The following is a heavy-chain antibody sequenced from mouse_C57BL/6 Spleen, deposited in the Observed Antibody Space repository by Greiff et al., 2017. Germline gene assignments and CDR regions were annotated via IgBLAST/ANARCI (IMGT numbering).Heavy chain of an antibody. V-gene: IGHV5-4*01. Sequence: EVQLVESGGGLVKPGGSLKLSCAASGFTFSSYAMSWVRQTPEKRLEWVATISDGGSYTYYPDNVKGRFTISRDNAKNNLYLQMSHLKSEDTAMYYCAREDYRNLDYWGQGTTLTVSS. J-gene: IGHJ2*01. CDR2: ISDGGSYT. CDR3: AREDYRNLDY. D-gene: IGHD2-5*01. CDR1: GFTFSSYA.